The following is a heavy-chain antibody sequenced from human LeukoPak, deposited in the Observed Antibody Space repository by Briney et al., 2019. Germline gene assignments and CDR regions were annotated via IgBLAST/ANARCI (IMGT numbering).Heavy chain of an antibody. CDR1: GYTFTDYY. V-gene: IGHV1-2*02. CDR3: ANIQLWLPY. CDR2: INLNSGGT. D-gene: IGHD5-18*01. Sequence: GASVKVSCKASGYTFTDYYMHWVRQGPGQGLEWMGWINLNSGGTKYAQEFQGRVTMTRDTSISTAYMELSRLRTDDTAMFYCANIQLWLPYWGQGTLVTVSS. J-gene: IGHJ4*02.